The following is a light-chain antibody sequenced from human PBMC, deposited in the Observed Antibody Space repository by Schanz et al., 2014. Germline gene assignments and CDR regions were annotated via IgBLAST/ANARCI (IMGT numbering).Light chain of an antibody. CDR2: GAS. Sequence: EILLTQSAAILSVSPGERATLSCRASQNVDSNYVAWYHQKPGQAPRLLIHGASTRATGIPVRFSGSGSGTDFTLTISSLQPEDFATYYCQQSYSTRWTFGQGTKVEIK. CDR3: QQSYSTRWT. CDR1: QNVDSN. J-gene: IGKJ1*01. V-gene: IGKV3-15*01.